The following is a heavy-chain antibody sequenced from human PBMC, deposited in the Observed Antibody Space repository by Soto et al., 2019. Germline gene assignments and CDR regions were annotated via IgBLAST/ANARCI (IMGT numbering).Heavy chain of an antibody. D-gene: IGHD6-13*01. CDR3: AKDGYSSSFDY. Sequence: GESLKISCAASGFTFSSYGMHWVRQAPGKGLEWVAVISYDGSNKYYADSVKGRFTISRDNSKNTLYLQMNSLRAEDTAVYYCAKDGYSSSFDYWGQGTLVTVSS. CDR1: GFTFSSYG. CDR2: ISYDGSNK. V-gene: IGHV3-30*18. J-gene: IGHJ4*02.